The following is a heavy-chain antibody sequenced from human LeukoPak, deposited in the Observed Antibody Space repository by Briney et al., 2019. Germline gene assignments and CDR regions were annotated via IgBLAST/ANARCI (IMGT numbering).Heavy chain of an antibody. V-gene: IGHV3-23*01. CDR1: AFRFSSYG. J-gene: IGHJ6*02. CDR2: ISGSGGST. CDR3: AKLWATGRNWGTYSSGWYYYYGMDV. Sequence: GGSLRLSCAASAFRFSSYGMHWVRQAPGKGLEWVSAISGSGGSTYYADSVKGRFTISRDNSKNTLYLQMNSLRAEDTAVYYCAKLWATGRNWGTYSSGWYYYYGMDVWGQGTTVTVSS. D-gene: IGHD6-19*01.